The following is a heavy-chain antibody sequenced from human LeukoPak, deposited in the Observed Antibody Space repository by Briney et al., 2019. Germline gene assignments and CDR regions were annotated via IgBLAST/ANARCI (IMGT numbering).Heavy chain of an antibody. V-gene: IGHV3-9*01. CDR3: ARRGGSSWSSFDY. CDR1: GFTFDDYA. Sequence: GGSLRLSCAASGFTFDDYAMHWVRQAPGKGLEWVSGISWNSGSIGYADSVKGRFTISRDNSGNTLFFQLTNLRVEDTAVYYCARRGGSSWSSFDYWGHGTLVTVSS. J-gene: IGHJ4*01. CDR2: ISWNSGSI. D-gene: IGHD6-13*01.